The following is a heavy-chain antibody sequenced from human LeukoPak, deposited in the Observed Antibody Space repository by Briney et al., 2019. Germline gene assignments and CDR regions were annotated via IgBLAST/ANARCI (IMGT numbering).Heavy chain of an antibody. CDR3: VGYYVGKFDY. V-gene: IGHV3-66*02. D-gene: IGHD4-23*01. J-gene: IGHJ4*02. CDR2: IYTSGIT. CDR1: GFVVSDNY. Sequence: GGSLRLSCAASGFVVSDNYMSWVRQAPGQGLEWVSLIYTSGITKYTDSVKGRFTISRDNAKNTLYLQMNTLSAEDTAVYHCVGYYVGKFDYWGQGTLVTVSS.